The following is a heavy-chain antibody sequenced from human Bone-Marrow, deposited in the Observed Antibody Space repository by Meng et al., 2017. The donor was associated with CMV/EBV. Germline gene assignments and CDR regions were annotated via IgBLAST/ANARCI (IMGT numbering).Heavy chain of an antibody. CDR1: GGSISNYY. D-gene: IGHD7-27*01. V-gene: IGHV4-59*01. CDR2: IYYSGYT. J-gene: IGHJ5*02. CDR3: ASGDSSWFDP. Sequence: GSLRLSCTVSGGSISNYYWNWIRQPPGKGLEWIGYIYYSGYTKFNPSLKSRVTISVDTSKNQFSLKLNSVTAADTAVYYCASGDSSWFDPWGQGTLVTVSS.